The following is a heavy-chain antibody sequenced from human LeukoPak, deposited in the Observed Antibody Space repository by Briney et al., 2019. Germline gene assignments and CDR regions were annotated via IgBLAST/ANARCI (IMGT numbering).Heavy chain of an antibody. CDR3: ARGQKYRNGYTVTELGSGYFDY. CDR1: GFTFSTSG. CDR2: ISRSSTYI. J-gene: IGHJ4*02. V-gene: IGHV3-21*04. Sequence: GGSLRLSCAASGFTFSTSGMNWVRQAPGKGLEWVSYISRSSTYIYYADSVKGRFTISRDNAKNSLFLQMNSLRAEDTAVYYCARGQKYRNGYTVTELGSGYFDYWGQGTLVTVSS. D-gene: IGHD5-18*01.